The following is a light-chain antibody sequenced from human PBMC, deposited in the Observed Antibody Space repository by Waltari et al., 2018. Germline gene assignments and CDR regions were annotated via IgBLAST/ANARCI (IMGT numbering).Light chain of an antibody. CDR2: KVS. CDR3: CSYTDGNTLV. Sequence: QSALTQPASVSGSPGHSITLSFTGTSSYVEIYNFFSWYQQHPDKAPKLIIYKVSDRPSGVSNRFSGSKSDNTASLTISGLQAEDEAHYYCCSYTDGNTLVFGGGTKLTVL. CDR1: SSYVEIYNF. J-gene: IGLJ2*01. V-gene: IGLV2-23*02.